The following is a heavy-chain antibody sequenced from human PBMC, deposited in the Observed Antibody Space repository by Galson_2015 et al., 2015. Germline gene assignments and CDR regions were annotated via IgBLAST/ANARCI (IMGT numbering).Heavy chain of an antibody. CDR3: ARVIAAQHYTLDV. CDR2: IYSGGST. J-gene: IGHJ6*02. Sequence: GSLRLSCAASGFTVSSNYMSWVRPAPGKGLEWVSLIYSGGSTYYADSVKGRFTISRDNSKNTLYLQMNSLRAEDTAVYYCARVIAAQHYTLDVWGQGTTVTVSS. V-gene: IGHV3-53*01. D-gene: IGHD6-13*01. CDR1: GFTVSSNY.